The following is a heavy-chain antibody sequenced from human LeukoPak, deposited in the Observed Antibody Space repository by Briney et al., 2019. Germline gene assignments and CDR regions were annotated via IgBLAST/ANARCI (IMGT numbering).Heavy chain of an antibody. CDR1: GFTFSTYS. CDR3: VRGPETSLPHYYYYMDV. Sequence: GGSLRLSCAASGFTFSTYSMNWVRQAPGKGLEWLSYMSSSGRTKYYADSVKGRFSISRDTAKNSFDLQINSLRGEDTAVYYCVRGPETSLPHYYYYMDVWGKGTTVIVSS. J-gene: IGHJ6*03. V-gene: IGHV3-48*01. D-gene: IGHD1-14*01. CDR2: MSSSGRTK.